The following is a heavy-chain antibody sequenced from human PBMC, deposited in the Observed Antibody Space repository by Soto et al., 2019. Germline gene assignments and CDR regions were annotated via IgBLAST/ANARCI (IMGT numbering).Heavy chain of an antibody. CDR2: INAGNGNT. J-gene: IGHJ4*02. Sequence: QVQLVQSGAEVKKPGASVKVSCKASGYTFTSYAMHWVRQAPGQRLEWMGWINAGNGNTKYSQKFQGRVTITSDTSASTAYMELSSLSSEDKAVYYWARSIVVGTALDYWGQGTLVTVSS. CDR3: ARSIVVGTALDY. V-gene: IGHV1-3*01. D-gene: IGHD2-21*02. CDR1: GYTFTSYA.